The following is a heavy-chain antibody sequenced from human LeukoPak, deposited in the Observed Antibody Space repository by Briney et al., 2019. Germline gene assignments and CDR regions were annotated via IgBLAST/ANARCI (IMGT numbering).Heavy chain of an antibody. J-gene: IGHJ4*02. CDR2: VWYDDAVK. Sequence: GGSLRLSCAASGFTLSNYGMHWVRQAPGKGLEWLAVVWYDDAVKNYADSVKGRFTISRDNSKNTLFLQMNNLSAEDTAVYYCAKEFSGGWSFDYWGQGTLVTVSS. D-gene: IGHD6-19*01. V-gene: IGHV3-33*06. CDR1: GFTLSNYG. CDR3: AKEFSGGWSFDY.